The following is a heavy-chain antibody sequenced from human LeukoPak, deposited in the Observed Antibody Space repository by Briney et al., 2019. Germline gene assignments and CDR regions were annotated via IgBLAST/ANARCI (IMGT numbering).Heavy chain of an antibody. Sequence: SETLSLTCAVYGGSLNNYYWSWIRQPPGKGLEWIGEINHSGSTNYNPSLKSRLTISVETPKNQFSLKLSSVTAADTAVYYCARGTYYFDTSPHETDDYWGQGTLVTVSS. CDR1: GGSLNNYY. CDR3: ARGTYYFDTSPHETDDY. J-gene: IGHJ4*02. V-gene: IGHV4-34*01. D-gene: IGHD3-22*01. CDR2: INHSGST.